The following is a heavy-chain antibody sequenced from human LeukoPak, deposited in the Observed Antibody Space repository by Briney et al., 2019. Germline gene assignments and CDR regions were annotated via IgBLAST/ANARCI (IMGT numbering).Heavy chain of an antibody. CDR1: GFTFNNYA. CDR2: ISSSSSYI. J-gene: IGHJ4*02. D-gene: IGHD6-13*01. CDR3: ASPYSSRWYELCY. Sequence: GGSLRLSCAASGFTFNNYAMSWVRQAPGKGLEWVSSISSSSSYIYYADSVKGRFTISRDNAKNSLYLQMNSLRAEDTAVYYCASPYSSRWYELCYWGQGTLVTVSS. V-gene: IGHV3-21*01.